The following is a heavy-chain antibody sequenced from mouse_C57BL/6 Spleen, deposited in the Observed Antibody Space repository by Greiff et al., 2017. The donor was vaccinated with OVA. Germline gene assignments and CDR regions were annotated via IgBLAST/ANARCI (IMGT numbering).Heavy chain of an antibody. D-gene: IGHD2-1*01. CDR1: GYSFTDYN. J-gene: IGHJ4*01. CDR3: ARSELLPPAMDY. CDR2: INPNYGTT. Sequence: EVKLMESGPELVKPGASVKISCKASGYSFTDYNMNWVKQSNGKSLEWIGVINPNYGTTSYNQKFKGKATLTVDQSSSTAYMQLNSLTSEDSAVYYCARSELLPPAMDYWGQGTSVTVSS. V-gene: IGHV1-39*01.